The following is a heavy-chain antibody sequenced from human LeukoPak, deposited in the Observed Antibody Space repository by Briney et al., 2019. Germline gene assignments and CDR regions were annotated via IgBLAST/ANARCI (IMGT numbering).Heavy chain of an antibody. V-gene: IGHV3-23*01. D-gene: IGHD6-13*01. CDR1: GFSFSTSA. J-gene: IGHJ5*02. CDR3: AGDTHSSNWYDH. Sequence: GGSLRLSCAASGFSFSTSAMSWVRQAPGKGLEWVFTISSGGSTTFYVDSVKGRFTISRDNSKNTLYLQMNSLRAEDTAVYYCAGDTHSSNWYDHWGQGTLVTVSS. CDR2: ISSGGSTT.